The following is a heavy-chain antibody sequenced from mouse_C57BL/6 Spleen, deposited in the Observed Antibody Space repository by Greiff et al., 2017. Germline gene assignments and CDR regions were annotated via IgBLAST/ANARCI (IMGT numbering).Heavy chain of an antibody. D-gene: IGHD1-1*01. CDR3: AKQNYYGSSGWYFDV. CDR1: GFSLTSYG. J-gene: IGHJ1*03. CDR2: LWGGGIT. Sequence: QVQLQQSGPGLVAPSQSLSITCTVSGFSLTSYGVDWVRQPPGKGLECLGVLWGGGITNSNSALMSRLSISKDNSKSQVFLKMNSLQTDDTAMYYCAKQNYYGSSGWYFDVWGTGTTVTVSS. V-gene: IGHV2-9*01.